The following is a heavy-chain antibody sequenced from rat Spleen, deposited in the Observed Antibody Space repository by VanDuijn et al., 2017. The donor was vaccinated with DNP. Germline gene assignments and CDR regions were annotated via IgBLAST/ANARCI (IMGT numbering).Heavy chain of an antibody. CDR2: INKDSSTK. CDR3: ARQAGGYYFDY. D-gene: IGHD1-4*01. V-gene: IGHV4-2*01. Sequence: EVKLVESGGGLVQPGRSLKVSCAASGFNFNDYWMGWVRQAPGKGPEWIGEINKDSSTKNYSPSLKDKFTISRDNAQNTLYLQMSTVGSEDTAIYFCARQAGGYYFDYWGQGVMVTVSS. J-gene: IGHJ2*01. CDR1: GFNFNDYW.